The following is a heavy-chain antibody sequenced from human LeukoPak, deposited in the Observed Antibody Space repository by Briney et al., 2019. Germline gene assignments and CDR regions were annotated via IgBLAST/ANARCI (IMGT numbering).Heavy chain of an antibody. D-gene: IGHD5-12*01. J-gene: IGHJ4*02. CDR2: IYYSGST. Sequence: SETLSLTCTVSGGSISSSSYYWGWIRQPPGKGLEWIGSIYYSGSTYYNPSLKSRVTISVDTSKNQLSLKLTSVTAADMAVYYCARDQLGGYASENIGYWGQGTLVTVSS. CDR1: GGSISSSSYY. CDR3: ARDQLGGYASENIGY. V-gene: IGHV4-39*07.